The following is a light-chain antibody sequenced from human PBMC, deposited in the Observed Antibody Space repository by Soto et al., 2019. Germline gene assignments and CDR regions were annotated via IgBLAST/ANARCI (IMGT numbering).Light chain of an antibody. CDR3: QHYNSYSEA. Sequence: DIQMTQSPSTLSGSVGDRVTITCRASQTISSWLAWYHQKPGKAPNLLIYNASTLTSGVPSRFSGSGSGTEFTLTISSLQPDDFATYYCQHYNSYSEAFGQGTKVELK. V-gene: IGKV1-5*03. CDR1: QTISSW. J-gene: IGKJ1*01. CDR2: NAS.